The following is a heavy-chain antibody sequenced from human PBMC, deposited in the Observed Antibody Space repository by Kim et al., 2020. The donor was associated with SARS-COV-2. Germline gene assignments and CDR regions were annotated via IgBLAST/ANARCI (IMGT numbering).Heavy chain of an antibody. CDR3: AKDISTYYGSGSYYDEDHVLDV. Sequence: GGSLRLSCAASGFTFDDYAMHWVRQAPGKGLEWVSGISWNSGTIGYADSVKGRFIISRDNAKNSLYLQMNSLRDEDTAFYYCAKDISTYYGSGSYYDEDHVLDVWGQGPTLTVS. CDR2: ISWNSGTI. CDR1: GFTFDDYA. J-gene: IGHJ6*02. V-gene: IGHV3-9*01. D-gene: IGHD3-10*01.